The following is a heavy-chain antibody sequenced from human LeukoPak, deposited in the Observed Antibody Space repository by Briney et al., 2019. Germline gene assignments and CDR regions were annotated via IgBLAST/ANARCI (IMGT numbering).Heavy chain of an antibody. CDR1: GYSFTSYW. CDR2: IYPGDSDT. CDR3: ARPRDTAMVLFDY. D-gene: IGHD5-18*01. V-gene: IGHV5-51*01. Sequence: GESLKICCKGSGYSFTSYWSGWLRQLPGKGLEWMGIIYPGDSDTRYSPSFQGQVTISADKSISTAYLQWSSLKASDTAMYYCARPRDTAMVLFDYWGQGTLVTVSS. J-gene: IGHJ4*02.